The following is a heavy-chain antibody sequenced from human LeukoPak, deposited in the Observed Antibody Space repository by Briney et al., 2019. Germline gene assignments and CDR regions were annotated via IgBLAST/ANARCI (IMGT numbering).Heavy chain of an antibody. CDR2: IGGDGRRK. CDR1: GLTFSSQW. J-gene: IGHJ4*02. Sequence: GGSLRLSCVASGLTFSSQWMTWVRQAPGKGLEWLANIGGDGRRKFYEDSVEGRFTISRDNAESSLYLQMNSLRAEDTAVYYCARDELWSGSAVGYWGQGTLVTVSS. D-gene: IGHD3-3*01. V-gene: IGHV3-7*01. CDR3: ARDELWSGSAVGY.